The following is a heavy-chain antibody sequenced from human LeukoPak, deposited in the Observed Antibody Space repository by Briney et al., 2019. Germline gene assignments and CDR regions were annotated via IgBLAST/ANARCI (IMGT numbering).Heavy chain of an antibody. Sequence: GGSLRLSCAASGFTVSSNYMSWVRQAPGKGLEWVSVIYSGGSTYYADSVKGRFTISRDNSKNTRYLQMNSLRAEDTAVYYCARDRDNSYDYWGQGTLVTVSS. J-gene: IGHJ4*02. CDR2: IYSGGST. V-gene: IGHV3-53*01. CDR3: ARDRDNSYDY. D-gene: IGHD2-15*01. CDR1: GFTVSSNY.